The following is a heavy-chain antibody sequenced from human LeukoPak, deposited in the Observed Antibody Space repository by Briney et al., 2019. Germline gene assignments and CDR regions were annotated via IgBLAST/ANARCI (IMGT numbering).Heavy chain of an antibody. CDR2: ISHTGSTT. J-gene: IGHJ4*02. D-gene: IGHD2-21*02. V-gene: IGHV3-48*04. Sequence: GGSLRLSCAASEFSFSSYSMNWVRQAPGKGLEWIAYISHTGSTTFYAESVKGRFTISRDNAKNSLYLQMNSLRADDTAVYYCSRGAQAVLASAILDYWGQGTLVTVSS. CDR3: SRGAQAVLASAILDY. CDR1: EFSFSSYS.